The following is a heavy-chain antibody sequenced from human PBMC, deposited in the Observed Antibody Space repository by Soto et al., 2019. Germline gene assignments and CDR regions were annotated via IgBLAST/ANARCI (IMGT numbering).Heavy chain of an antibody. V-gene: IGHV5-10-1*04. CDR1: GYSFRNNW. CDR2: IDLSDSYK. J-gene: IGHJ6*02. Sequence: GESLKISCKGSGYSFRNNWITWVRQMPGKGLEWMGRIDLSDSYKSYSPSFQGQVTISADKSISTAYLQWSSLKASDTAMYYCARAPYYYYDSSGYYGYGMDVWGQGTTVTVSS. CDR3: ARAPYYYYDSSGYYGYGMDV. D-gene: IGHD3-22*01.